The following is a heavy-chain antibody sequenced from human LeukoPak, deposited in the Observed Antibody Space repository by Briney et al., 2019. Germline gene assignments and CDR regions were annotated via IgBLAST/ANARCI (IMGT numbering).Heavy chain of an antibody. J-gene: IGHJ4*02. CDR3: ARGSGWETLDY. D-gene: IGHD6-19*01. CDR2: LYSGGGT. V-gene: IGHV3-66*01. CDR1: GGSISSSSYY. Sequence: ETLSLTCIVSGGSISSSSYYMGWVRQAPGKGLEWFSVLYSGGGTHYIDSVKGRFTVSRDNSKNTLYLQMSSLRAEDTAVYYCARGSGWETLDYWGQGTLVTVSS.